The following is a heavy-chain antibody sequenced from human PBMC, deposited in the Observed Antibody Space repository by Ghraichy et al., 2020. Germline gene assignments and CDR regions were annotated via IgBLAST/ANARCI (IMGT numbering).Heavy chain of an antibody. J-gene: IGHJ3*02. D-gene: IGHD3-3*01. CDR3: AREPSHYDFWSDYPYIGNQDAFDI. CDR2: ISSSSSYI. V-gene: IGHV3-21*01. CDR1: GFTFSSYS. Sequence: GGSLRLSCAASGFTFSSYSMNWVRQAPGKGLEWVSAISSSSSYIHYADSVKGRFTISRDNAKNSLYLQMNSLRAEDMAVYYCAREPSHYDFWSDYPYIGNQDAFDIWGQGTMVTVSS.